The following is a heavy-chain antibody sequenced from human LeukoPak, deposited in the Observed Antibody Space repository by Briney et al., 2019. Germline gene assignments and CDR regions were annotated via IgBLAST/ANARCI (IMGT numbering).Heavy chain of an antibody. CDR3: ARVRAYSDFVGNFDL. D-gene: IGHD4-11*01. J-gene: IGHJ2*01. CDR1: GGSISSHY. Sequence: PSETLSLTCTVSGGSISSHYWSWIRQPAGKRLEWIGRIWATGSTVDNPSFRSRLTLSIDRSKSQLPLKLTSMTAADSAVYYCARVRAYSDFVGNFDLWGHGIPVTVSS. V-gene: IGHV4-4*07. CDR2: IWATGST.